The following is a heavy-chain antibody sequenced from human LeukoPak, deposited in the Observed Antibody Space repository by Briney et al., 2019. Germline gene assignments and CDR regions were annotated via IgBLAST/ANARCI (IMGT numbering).Heavy chain of an antibody. V-gene: IGHV1-18*01. Sequence: ASVKVSCKASGGTFSSYAISWVRQAPGQGLEWMGRISAYNGNTNYAQKIQGRVTMTTDTSTSTAHMELRSLRSDDTAVYYCARLGGYSYGFGSRIGNNFDYWGQGTLVTVSS. D-gene: IGHD5-18*01. J-gene: IGHJ4*02. CDR1: GGTFSSYA. CDR2: ISAYNGNT. CDR3: ARLGGYSYGFGSRIGNNFDY.